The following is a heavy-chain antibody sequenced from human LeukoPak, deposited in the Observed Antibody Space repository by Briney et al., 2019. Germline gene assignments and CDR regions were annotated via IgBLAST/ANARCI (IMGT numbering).Heavy chain of an antibody. J-gene: IGHJ4*02. Sequence: ASVKVSCKASGYTFTSYGISWVRQAPGQGLEWMGWISAYNGNTNYAQKLQGRVTMTTDTSTSTAYMELRSLRSDDTAVYYCARRYCSGGSCYVDFDYWGRGTLVTVSS. CDR3: ARRYCSGGSCYVDFDY. D-gene: IGHD2-15*01. V-gene: IGHV1-18*01. CDR2: ISAYNGNT. CDR1: GYTFTSYG.